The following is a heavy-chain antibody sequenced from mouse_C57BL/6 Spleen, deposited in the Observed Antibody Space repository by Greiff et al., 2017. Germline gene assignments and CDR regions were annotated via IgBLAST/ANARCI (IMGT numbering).Heavy chain of an antibody. V-gene: IGHV1-82*01. Sequence: QVQLKESGPELVKPGASVKISCKASGYAFSSSWMNWVKQRPGKGLEWIGRIYPGDGDTNYNGKFKGKATLTADKSSSTAYMQLSSLTSEDSAVYFCARDTTVVAPWGQGTLVTVSA. CDR3: ARDTTVVAP. CDR1: GYAFSSSW. D-gene: IGHD1-1*01. J-gene: IGHJ3*01. CDR2: IYPGDGDT.